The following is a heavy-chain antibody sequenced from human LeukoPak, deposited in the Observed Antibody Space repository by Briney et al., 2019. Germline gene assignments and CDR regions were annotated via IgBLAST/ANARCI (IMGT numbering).Heavy chain of an antibody. CDR1: GFMFSSYA. Sequence: PGGSLRLSCAASGFMFSSYAMSWVRQAPGKGLEWVSGISYSGGGTYYADSVKGRFTISRDNSKNTLSLQMNSLRAEGTAVYYCAKGGSSGWSGSRFGYWGQGTLVTVSS. CDR2: ISYSGGGT. V-gene: IGHV3-23*01. D-gene: IGHD6-19*01. J-gene: IGHJ4*02. CDR3: AKGGSSGWSGSRFGY.